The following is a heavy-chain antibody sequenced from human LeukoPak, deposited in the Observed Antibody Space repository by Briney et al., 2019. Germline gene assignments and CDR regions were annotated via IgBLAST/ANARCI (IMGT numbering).Heavy chain of an antibody. V-gene: IGHV4-59*08. CDR1: GGSISSYY. J-gene: IGHJ4*02. D-gene: IGHD3-22*01. CDR2: IYYSRST. Sequence: PSETLSLACTVSGGSISSYYWSWIRQPPGKGLEWIGYIYYSRSTNYNPSLKSRVTISVDTSKNQFSLKLSSVTAADTAVYYCARYYYDSSGHLQYWGQGTLVTVSS. CDR3: ARYYYDSSGHLQY.